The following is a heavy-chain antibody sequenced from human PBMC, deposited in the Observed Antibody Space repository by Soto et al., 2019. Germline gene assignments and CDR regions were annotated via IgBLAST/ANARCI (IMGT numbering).Heavy chain of an antibody. Sequence: QVQLVQSGAEVKKPGSSVKVSCKASGGTFSSYAISWVRQAPGQGLEWMGGIIPIFGTANYAQKFRGRVTITADESTSTAYMELSSLRSEDTAVYYCARDPHSSSSLYYYGMDVWGQGTTVTVSS. J-gene: IGHJ6*02. V-gene: IGHV1-69*01. CDR3: ARDPHSSSSLYYYGMDV. CDR2: IIPIFGTA. CDR1: GGTFSSYA. D-gene: IGHD6-6*01.